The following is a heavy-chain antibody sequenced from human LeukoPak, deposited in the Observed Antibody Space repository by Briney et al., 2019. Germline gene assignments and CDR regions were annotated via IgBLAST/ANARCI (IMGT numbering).Heavy chain of an antibody. CDR1: GYTFTSYY. CDR3: ARDPQTYYYDSSGYRNWFDP. CDR2: INPSGGST. V-gene: IGHV1-46*01. D-gene: IGHD3-22*01. J-gene: IGHJ5*02. Sequence: ASVKVSCKASGYTFTSYYMHWVRQAPGQGLEWMGIINPSGGSTSYAQKFQGRVTMTRDTSTSTVYMELGSLRSEDTAVYYCARDPQTYYYDSSGYRNWFDPWGQGTLVTVSS.